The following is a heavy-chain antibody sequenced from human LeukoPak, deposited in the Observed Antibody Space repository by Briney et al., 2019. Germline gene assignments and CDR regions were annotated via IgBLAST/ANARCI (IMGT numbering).Heavy chain of an antibody. CDR3: ARAHYGPGDYYMDV. CDR2: IYTSGNT. CDR1: YGSSIGYY. Sequence: SETLSLTCTVAYGSSIGYYWSWIRQPAGKGLEWIGRIYTSGNTNYNPSLKGRVTMSVDTSKNQLSLNLSSVTAADTAVYYCARAHYGPGDYYMDVWGKGTTVTVSS. J-gene: IGHJ6*03. D-gene: IGHD3-10*01. V-gene: IGHV4-4*07.